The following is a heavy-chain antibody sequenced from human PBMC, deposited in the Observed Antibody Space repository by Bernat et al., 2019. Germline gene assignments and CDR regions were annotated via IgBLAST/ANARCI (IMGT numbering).Heavy chain of an antibody. CDR3: AKDRTSVHQRVHNCDYYYYYGMDV. D-gene: IGHD1-1*01. CDR2: ISYDGSNK. V-gene: IGHV3-30*18. Sequence: QVQLVESGGGVVQPGRSLRLSCAASGFTFSSYGMHWVRQAPGKGLEWVAVISYDGSNKYYADSVKGRFTISRDNSKNTLYLQMNSLRAEDTAVYYCAKDRTSVHQRVHNCDYYYYYGMDVWGQGTTVTVSS. J-gene: IGHJ6*02. CDR1: GFTFSSYG.